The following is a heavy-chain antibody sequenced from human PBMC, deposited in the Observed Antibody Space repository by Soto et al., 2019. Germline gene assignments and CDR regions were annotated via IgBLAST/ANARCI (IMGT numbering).Heavy chain of an antibody. CDR1: GGTFRSYG. CDR3: ARAGGVGALYYGMDV. D-gene: IGHD1-26*01. V-gene: IGHV1-69*01. J-gene: IGHJ6*04. Sequence: QVQLEQSGAEVKKAGSSVRVSCQASGGTFRSYGISWVRQAPGQGLEWMGGIVPMYGTPNYAQRFLGRVTITADQTTSTAYRELSSLRSEDTAVNYCARAGGVGALYYGMDVWGKGTTVTVSS. CDR2: IVPMYGTP.